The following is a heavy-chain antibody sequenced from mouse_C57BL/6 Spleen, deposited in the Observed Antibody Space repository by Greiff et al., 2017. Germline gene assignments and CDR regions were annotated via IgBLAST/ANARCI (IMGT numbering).Heavy chain of an antibody. CDR2: INPGSGGT. J-gene: IGHJ1*03. V-gene: IGHV1-54*01. Sequence: VKLMESGAELVRPGTSVKVSCKASGYAFTNYLIEWVKQRPGQGLEWIGVINPGSGGTNYNEKFKGKATLTADKSSSTAYMQLSSLTSEDSAVYFCARLFDGWGTGTTVTVSS. CDR1: GYAFTNYL. CDR3: ARLFDG.